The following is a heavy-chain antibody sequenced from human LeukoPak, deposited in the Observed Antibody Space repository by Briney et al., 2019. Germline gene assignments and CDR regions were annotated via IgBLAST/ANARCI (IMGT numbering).Heavy chain of an antibody. CDR1: GGSITSSSHY. CDR3: ARDRNAFDI. V-gene: IGHV4-39*07. J-gene: IGHJ3*02. Sequence: SETLSLTCTVSGGSITSSSHYWGWIRQPPGKGLEWIGSIYYSGDTYYNPSLKSRVTISVDTSKNQFSLKLSSVTAADTAVYYCARDRNAFDIWGQGTMVTVSS. CDR2: IYYSGDT.